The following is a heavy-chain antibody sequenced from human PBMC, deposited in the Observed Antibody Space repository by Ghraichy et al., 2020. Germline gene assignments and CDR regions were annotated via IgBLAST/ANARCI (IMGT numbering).Heavy chain of an antibody. CDR2: IYYSGST. Sequence: SETLSLTCTVSGGYISSSSYYWGWIRQPPGKGLEWIGSIYYSGSTYYNPSLKSRVTISVDTSKNQFSLKLSSVTAADTAVYYCARLGDTAMVGAYFDYWGQGTLVTVSS. V-gene: IGHV4-39*01. J-gene: IGHJ4*02. CDR3: ARLGDTAMVGAYFDY. CDR1: GGYISSSSYY. D-gene: IGHD5-18*01.